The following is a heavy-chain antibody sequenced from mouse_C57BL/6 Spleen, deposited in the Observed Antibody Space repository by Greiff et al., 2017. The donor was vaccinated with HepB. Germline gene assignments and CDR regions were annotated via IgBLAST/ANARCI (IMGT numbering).Heavy chain of an antibody. CDR2: ISTYYGDA. D-gene: IGHD1-1*01. CDR1: GYTFTDYA. Sequence: QVQLQQSGPELVRPGVSVKLSCKGSGYTFTDYAMHWVKQSHAKSLEWIGVISTYYGDASYNQKFKDKATMTVDKSSSTAYMELARLTSEDSAVDYCASPFIPDYAMDYWGQGTSVTVSS. V-gene: IGHV1-67*01. CDR3: ASPFIPDYAMDY. J-gene: IGHJ4*01.